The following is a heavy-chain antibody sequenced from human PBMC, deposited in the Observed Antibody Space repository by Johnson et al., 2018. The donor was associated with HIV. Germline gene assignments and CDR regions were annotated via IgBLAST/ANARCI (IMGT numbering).Heavy chain of an antibody. Sequence: QVQLVESGGGLVQPGGSLRLSCAASGFTFSSYWMSWVRQAPGKGLEWVAVISYDGSNKYYADSVKGRFTISRDNSKNSLYLQMSSLRAEDTALYYCAGSDIVATTGAFDIWGQGTMVTVSS. CDR1: GFTFSSYW. CDR2: ISYDGSNK. D-gene: IGHD5-12*01. V-gene: IGHV3-30*03. CDR3: AGSDIVATTGAFDI. J-gene: IGHJ3*02.